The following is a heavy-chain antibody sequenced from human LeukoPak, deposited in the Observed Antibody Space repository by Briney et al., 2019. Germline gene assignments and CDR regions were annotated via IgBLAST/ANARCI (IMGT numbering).Heavy chain of an antibody. CDR3: ARQTAAGTDY. J-gene: IGHJ4*02. CDR2: IIPIFGTA. D-gene: IGHD6-13*01. V-gene: IGHV1-69*01. CDR1: GGTISSYA. Sequence: GASVKVSCKASGGTISSYAISWVRQAPGQGLEWMGGIIPIFGTANYAQKFQGRVTITADESTSTAYMELSSLRSEDTAVYYCARQTAAGTDYWGQGTLVTVSS.